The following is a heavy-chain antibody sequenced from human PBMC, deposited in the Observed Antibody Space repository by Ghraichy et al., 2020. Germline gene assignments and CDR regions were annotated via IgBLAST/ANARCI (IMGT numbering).Heavy chain of an antibody. J-gene: IGHJ4*02. Sequence: SETLSLTCDVFGGSFTGFYWTWIRQPPGKELEWIGEVRHTGSTIYSPSLSSRVSISLDTSKNQFSLKFISVTAADTAVYYCARVSSGWSYIDYWGQGTLVTVSS. CDR3: ARVSSGWSYIDY. D-gene: IGHD6-19*01. V-gene: IGHV4-34*01. CDR1: GGSFTGFY. CDR2: VRHTGST.